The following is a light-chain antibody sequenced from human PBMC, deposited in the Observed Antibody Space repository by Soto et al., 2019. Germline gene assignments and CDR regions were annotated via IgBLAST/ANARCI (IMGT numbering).Light chain of an antibody. J-gene: IGKJ1*01. CDR1: QSINVW. Sequence: DIPMAQSPSTLSASVGDRVTISCRASQSINVWLAWYQQKPGKAPKLLIHTASTLEAGVPSRFSGSGSGTEFTLTISSLQPDDFATYYCQQYSAYWTFGQGTKVEI. V-gene: IGKV1-5*03. CDR3: QQYSAYWT. CDR2: TAS.